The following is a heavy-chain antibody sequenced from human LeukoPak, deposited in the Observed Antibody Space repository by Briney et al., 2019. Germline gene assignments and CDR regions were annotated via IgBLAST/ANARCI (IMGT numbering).Heavy chain of an antibody. CDR2: IRSDGSDK. J-gene: IGHJ4*02. V-gene: IGHV3-30*02. D-gene: IGHD5-12*01. Sequence: GGSLRLSCAASGFTFSGYDMHWVRQAPGKGLEWVALIRSDGSDKYYADSVKGRFTISRDNSKNTLYLQMNSLRAEDTAVYYCARGGYGKTRYFDYWGQGTLVTVSS. CDR1: GFTFSGYD. CDR3: ARGGYGKTRYFDY.